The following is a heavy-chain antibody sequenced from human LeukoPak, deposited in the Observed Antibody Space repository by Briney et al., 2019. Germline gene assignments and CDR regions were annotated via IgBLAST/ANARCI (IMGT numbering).Heavy chain of an antibody. CDR1: GFTFSSHW. CDR2: IKEDGSEK. Sequence: GGSLRLSCAGSGFTFSSHWMSWVRQAPGKGLEWVAHIKEDGSEKYYVGSVKGRFTISRDNAKNSLYLQMNSLRAGDTAVYYCARGIAARPINYYGMDVWGQGTTVTVSS. V-gene: IGHV3-7*04. J-gene: IGHJ6*02. D-gene: IGHD6-6*01. CDR3: ARGIAARPINYYGMDV.